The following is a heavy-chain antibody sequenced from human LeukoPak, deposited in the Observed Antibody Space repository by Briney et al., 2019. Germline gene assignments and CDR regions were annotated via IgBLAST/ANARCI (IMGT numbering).Heavy chain of an antibody. J-gene: IGHJ6*04. CDR2: ISGSGSTI. V-gene: IGHV3-48*03. Sequence: GGSLRLSCAASGFTFSSYEMNWVRQAPGKGLEWVPYISGSGSTIYYADSVKGRFTISRDNAKNSLYLQMNSLRAEDTAVYYCAELGITMIGGVWGKGTTVTISS. CDR1: GFTFSSYE. CDR3: AELGITMIGGV. D-gene: IGHD3-10*02.